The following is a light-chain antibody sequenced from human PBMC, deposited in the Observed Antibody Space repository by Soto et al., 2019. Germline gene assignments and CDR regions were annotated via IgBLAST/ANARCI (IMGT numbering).Light chain of an antibody. V-gene: IGKV4-1*01. CDR2: WAS. J-gene: IGKJ1*01. CDR3: HQFFITPWT. Sequence: DIVLTQFPESLTVSPGERVTINCDSSQSGLYRANNRSHLAWFQQRPGQPPKLLIFWASFRESGVPARFSGSGSGTHFPLTISSLQAEDVAVYHCHQFFITPWTFGQGTRVEIK. CDR1: QSGLYRANNRSH.